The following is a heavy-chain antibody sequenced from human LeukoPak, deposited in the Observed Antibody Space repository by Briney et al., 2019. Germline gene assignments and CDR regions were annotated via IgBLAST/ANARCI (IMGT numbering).Heavy chain of an antibody. J-gene: IGHJ4*02. D-gene: IGHD3-3*01. CDR2: IYTSGST. CDR3: ARDGTYYDFWSGYYPPPYFDY. Sequence: PSETLSLTCTVSGGSISSYYWSWLRQPAGKGLEWIGRIYTSGSTNYNPSLKSRVTMSVDTSKNQFSLKLSSVTAADTAVYYCARDGTYYDFWSGYYPPPYFDYWGQGTLVTVSS. CDR1: GGSISSYY. V-gene: IGHV4-4*07.